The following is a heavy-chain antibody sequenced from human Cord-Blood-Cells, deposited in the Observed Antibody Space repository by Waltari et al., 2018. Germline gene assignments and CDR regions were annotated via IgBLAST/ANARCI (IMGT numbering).Heavy chain of an antibody. V-gene: IGHV3-7*01. J-gene: IGHJ4*02. CDR1: GFTFSSYW. Sequence: EVQLVESGGGLVQPGGSLRLSCAASGFTFSSYWMSWVRQAPGKRVEWVANIKQDGSEKYYVDSVKGRFTISRDNAKNSLYLQMNSLRAEDTAVYYCARAPRGYSYGIDYWGQGTLVTVSS. CDR2: IKQDGSEK. D-gene: IGHD5-18*01. CDR3: ARAPRGYSYGIDY.